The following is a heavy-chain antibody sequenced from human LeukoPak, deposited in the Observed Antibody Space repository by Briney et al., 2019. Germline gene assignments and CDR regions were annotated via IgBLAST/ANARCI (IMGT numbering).Heavy chain of an antibody. D-gene: IGHD3-10*01. Sequence: SETLSLTCTVSGGSISSYYWSWIRQPAGKGLEWIGYIYYSGSTNYNPSLKSRVTISVDTSKNQFSLKLSSVTAADTAVYYCASSRWGNYYGSGSYPPDYWGQGTLVTVSS. CDR1: GGSISSYY. J-gene: IGHJ4*02. V-gene: IGHV4-59*12. CDR2: IYYSGST. CDR3: ASSRWGNYYGSGSYPPDY.